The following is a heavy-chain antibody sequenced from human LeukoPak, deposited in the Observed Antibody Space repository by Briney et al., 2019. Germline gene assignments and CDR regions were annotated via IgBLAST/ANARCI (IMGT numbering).Heavy chain of an antibody. CDR1: GFTVSSSY. Sequence: GGSLRLSCAASGFTVSSSYMSWVRQAPGKGLEWVANIKQDGSEKDYVDSVKGRFTISRDNAKNSLYLQMNSLRAEDTAEYYCAGLLGHFDLWGRGTLVTVSS. V-gene: IGHV3-7*05. CDR3: AGLLGHFDL. CDR2: IKQDGSEK. J-gene: IGHJ2*01. D-gene: IGHD3-16*01.